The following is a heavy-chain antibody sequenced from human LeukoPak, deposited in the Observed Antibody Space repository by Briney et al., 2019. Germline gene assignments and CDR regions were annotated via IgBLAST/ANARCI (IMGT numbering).Heavy chain of an antibody. CDR2: ISAYNGNK. D-gene: IGHD2-15*01. CDR1: GYTFTSYG. CDR3: ARDVVVVLAATGFVVDWFDP. J-gene: IGHJ5*02. Sequence: ASVKASCKASGYTFTSYGISWVRQAPGQGLEWMGWISAYNGNKNYAQRLQGRVTITTDTSTSTDYMEQRRLRSDGSAVYYCARDVVVVLAATGFVVDWFDPWGQGTLVTVSS. V-gene: IGHV1-18*01.